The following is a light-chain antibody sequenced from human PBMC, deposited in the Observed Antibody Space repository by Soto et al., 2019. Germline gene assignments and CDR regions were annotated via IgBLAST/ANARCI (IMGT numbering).Light chain of an antibody. CDR3: CSSAPEPPST. V-gene: IGLV2-23*01. Sequence: QSVVAQPASVSGSPGQSITVSCTGTYSYVGAYDSVSWYEQHPHKAPQLIIYKGTQQPSVVSNRISGSTSGNAASLTISGLQADYETNYRPCSSAPEPPSTFGPWPKI. J-gene: IGLJ1*01. CDR1: YSYVGAYDS. CDR2: KGT.